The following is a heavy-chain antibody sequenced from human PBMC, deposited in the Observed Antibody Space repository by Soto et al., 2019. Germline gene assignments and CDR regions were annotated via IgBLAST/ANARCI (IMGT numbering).Heavy chain of an antibody. V-gene: IGHV5-51*01. CDR2: IYPGDSDT. D-gene: IGHD3-10*01. CDR1: GYSFPIHW. J-gene: IGHJ3*01. CDR3: ARSYDSAILNAFDV. Sequence: PGESLKISCKGSGYSFPIHWIGWVRQMPGKGLEWMGIIYPGDSDTTYSPSFQGRVTFAADKSINTAYLQWSSLQASDTGMYYCARSYDSAILNAFDVWGQGTMGTVSS.